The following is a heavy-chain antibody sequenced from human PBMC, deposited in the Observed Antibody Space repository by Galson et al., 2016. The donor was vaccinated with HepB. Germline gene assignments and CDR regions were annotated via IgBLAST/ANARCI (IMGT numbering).Heavy chain of an antibody. J-gene: IGHJ4*02. CDR2: IWYDGTHE. V-gene: IGHV3-33*01. D-gene: IGHD3/OR15-3a*01. Sequence: SLRLSCAASGFTFSTYGMHWVRQAPGKELEWVAVIWYDGTHETYADSVKGRFTISRDNSKNTLFLQMSSLRVDDTAVYYCTRGTPLASSSWTPPVDCWGQGSLVTVSS. CDR3: TRGTPLASSSWTPPVDC. CDR1: GFTFSTYG.